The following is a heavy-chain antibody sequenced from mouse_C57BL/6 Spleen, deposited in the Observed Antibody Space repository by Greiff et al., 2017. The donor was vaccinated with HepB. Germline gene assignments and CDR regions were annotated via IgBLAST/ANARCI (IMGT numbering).Heavy chain of an antibody. CDR3: ARSERAGYYGSSSFDY. CDR1: GYAFSSSW. CDR2: IYPGDGDT. Sequence: QVQLKESGPELVKPGASVKISCKASGYAFSSSWMNWVKQRPGKGLEWIGRIYPGDGDTNYNGKFKGKATLTADKSSSTAYMQLSSLTSEDSAVYFCARSERAGYYGSSSFDYWGQGTTLTVSS. V-gene: IGHV1-82*01. D-gene: IGHD1-1*01. J-gene: IGHJ2*01.